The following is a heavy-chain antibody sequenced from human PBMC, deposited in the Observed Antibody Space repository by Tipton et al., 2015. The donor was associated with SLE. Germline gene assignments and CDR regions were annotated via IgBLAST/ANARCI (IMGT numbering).Heavy chain of an antibody. CDR2: ISDVGST. CDR1: GDSISSTTYH. Sequence: TLSLTCTVSGDSISSTTYHWGWIRQPPGKGLEWIGSISDVGSTYSNPSLKSRVTISVDTSKNQFSLRLTSMTAADTAVYYCVSPGEFTISSGYYYYMDVWGKGTTVTVSS. D-gene: IGHD3-3*02. V-gene: IGHV4-39*07. J-gene: IGHJ6*03. CDR3: VSPGEFTISSGYYYYMDV.